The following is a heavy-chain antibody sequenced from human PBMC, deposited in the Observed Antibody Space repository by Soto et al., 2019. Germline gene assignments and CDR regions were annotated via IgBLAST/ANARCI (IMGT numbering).Heavy chain of an antibody. CDR2: ISYDGSNK. J-gene: IGHJ6*02. D-gene: IGHD6-19*01. CDR3: AKDQWGDSSGWYKISYYYCYGMDV. Sequence: QVQLVESGGGVVQPGRSLRLSCAASGFTFSSYGMHWVRQAPGKGLEWVAVISYDGSNKYYADSVKGRFTISRDNSKNTLYLQMNSLRAEDTAVYYCAKDQWGDSSGWYKISYYYCYGMDVWGQGTTVTVSS. CDR1: GFTFSSYG. V-gene: IGHV3-30*18.